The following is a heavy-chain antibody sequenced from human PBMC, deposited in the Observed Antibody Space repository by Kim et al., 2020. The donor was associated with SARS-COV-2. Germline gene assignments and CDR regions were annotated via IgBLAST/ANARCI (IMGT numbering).Heavy chain of an antibody. Sequence: YATAVQGRFTISRDDSKNTLYLQMTSLRAEDTAVYYCAKALLGESRFGMDVWGQGTTVIVS. D-gene: IGHD3-10*01. J-gene: IGHJ6*02. V-gene: IGHV3-23*01. CDR3: AKALLGESRFGMDV.